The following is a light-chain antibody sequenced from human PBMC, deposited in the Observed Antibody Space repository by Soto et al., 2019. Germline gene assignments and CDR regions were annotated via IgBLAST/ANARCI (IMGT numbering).Light chain of an antibody. CDR3: QQYNNWPRT. CDR1: QRVNIN. Sequence: IVLTQSAGTLSLSPGERATLSCRASQRVNINLAWYQQKPGQAPRLLIYGASTRATGIPARFSGSGSGTEFTLTISSLQSEDFGVYYCQQYNNWPRTFGQGTKVDIK. CDR2: GAS. V-gene: IGKV3-15*01. J-gene: IGKJ1*01.